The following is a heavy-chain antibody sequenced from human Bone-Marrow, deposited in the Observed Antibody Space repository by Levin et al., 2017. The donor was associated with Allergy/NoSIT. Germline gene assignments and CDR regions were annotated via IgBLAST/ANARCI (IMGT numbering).Heavy chain of an antibody. V-gene: IGHV4-61*08. Sequence: SETLSLTCTVSGASVTSGAYYWSWIRQSPGKGLEWIGYVYSSGSTNYNPSLESRVTISLNPSKNQFSLNLRSVTAADTAVYYCARDDGSGGSCYDFWGQGTLVTGSS. CDR2: VYSSGST. CDR1: GASVTSGAYY. D-gene: IGHD2-15*01. CDR3: ARDDGSGGSCYDF. J-gene: IGHJ4*02.